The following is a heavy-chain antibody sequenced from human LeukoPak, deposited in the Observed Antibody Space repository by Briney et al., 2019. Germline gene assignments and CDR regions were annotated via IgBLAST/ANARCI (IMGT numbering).Heavy chain of an antibody. CDR1: GFTFTGYA. CDR3: ARSADSSGYFREIPLYYFDY. V-gene: IGHV3-30*04. Sequence: GRSLRLSCAASGFTFTGYAMLWVRQAPGKGLEWVAVISSDGSNKYYADSVRGRFTISRVNSKNTVDLQMNSLRAEDTAVYYCARSADSSGYFREIPLYYFDYWGQGTLVTVSS. J-gene: IGHJ4*02. CDR2: ISSDGSNK. D-gene: IGHD3-22*01.